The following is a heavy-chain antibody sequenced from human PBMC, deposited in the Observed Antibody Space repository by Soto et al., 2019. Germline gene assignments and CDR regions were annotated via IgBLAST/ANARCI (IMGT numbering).Heavy chain of an antibody. Sequence: QVQLVQSGAEVKKHGASVKVSCMDSGYTFTRYYINWVRQAPGQGLEWMGWVSAYNGNTHYEQKLQGRVTLTTDTSTSTAYRELRSLRSDDTAVYFCARGGQWDFLSDYWGQGTLVTVSS. V-gene: IGHV1-18*01. J-gene: IGHJ4*02. CDR3: ARGGQWDFLSDY. CDR2: VSAYNGNT. CDR1: GYTFTRYY. D-gene: IGHD1-26*01.